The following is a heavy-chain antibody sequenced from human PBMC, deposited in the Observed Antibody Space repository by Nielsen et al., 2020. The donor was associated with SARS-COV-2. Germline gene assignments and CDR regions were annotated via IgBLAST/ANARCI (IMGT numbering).Heavy chain of an antibody. CDR2: IWYDGSNK. CDR3: ARDRVDSSGWGYYFDY. V-gene: IGHV3-33*08. Sequence: GESLKISCADSGFSLRRCGMHWVRQAPGKGLEWVAVIWYDGSNKYYADSVKGRFTISRDNSKNTLYLQMNSLRAEDTAVYYCARDRVDSSGWGYYFDYWGQGTLVTVSS. CDR1: GFSLRRCG. J-gene: IGHJ4*02. D-gene: IGHD6-19*01.